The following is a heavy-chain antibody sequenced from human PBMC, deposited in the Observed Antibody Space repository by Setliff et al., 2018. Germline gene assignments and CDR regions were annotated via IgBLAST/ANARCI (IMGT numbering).Heavy chain of an antibody. CDR3: ARASRFGTTVWKGDYYMDV. CDR2: INTNTGNP. Sequence: KVSCKASGYTFTTYAISWMRQAPGQGLEWMGWINTNTGNPSYAQDFTGRLVFSLDTSVSTAYLQISSLKAEDSAVYYCARASRFGTTVWKGDYYMDVWGKGTTVTVSS. D-gene: IGHD4-4*01. V-gene: IGHV7-4-1*02. CDR1: GYTFTTYA. J-gene: IGHJ6*03.